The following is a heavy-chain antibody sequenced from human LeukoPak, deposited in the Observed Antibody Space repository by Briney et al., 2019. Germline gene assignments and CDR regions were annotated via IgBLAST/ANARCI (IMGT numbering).Heavy chain of an antibody. CDR1: GFTFSSYG. Sequence: GGSLRLSCAASGFTFSSYGMHWVRQAPGKVLEWVAVIWYDGNNKYYADSVKGRFTISRDNSKNTLFLQMNSLRAEDTAVYFCAKVPISYSSGLFDYWGKGTLVTVSS. CDR3: AKVPISYSSGLFDY. J-gene: IGHJ4*02. D-gene: IGHD6-19*01. CDR2: IWYDGNNK. V-gene: IGHV3-33*06.